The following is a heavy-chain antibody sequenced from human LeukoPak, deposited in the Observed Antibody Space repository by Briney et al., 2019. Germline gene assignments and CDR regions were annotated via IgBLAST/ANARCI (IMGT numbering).Heavy chain of an antibody. V-gene: IGHV4-59*01. CDR2: VYYSGST. J-gene: IGHJ4*02. CDR3: ARDRGSYYDSSGYRRPYFDY. Sequence: SETLSLTCTVSGGSINTYYWSWIRQPPGKGLEWIGYVYYSGSTNYNPSLKSRVTISLDTSNNQFSLKLSSVTAADTAVYYCARDRGSYYDSSGYRRPYFDYWGQGILVSVSS. D-gene: IGHD3-22*01. CDR1: GGSINTYY.